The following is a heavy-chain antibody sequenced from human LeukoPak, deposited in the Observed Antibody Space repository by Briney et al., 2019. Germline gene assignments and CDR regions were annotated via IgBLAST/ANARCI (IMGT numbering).Heavy chain of an antibody. D-gene: IGHD3-3*01. CDR1: GFTFSNAW. Sequence: GGSLRLSCAASGFTFSNAWMSWVRQAPGKGLEWVGRIKSKTDGGTTDYAAPVKGRFTISRDDSKNTLYLQMNSLKTEDRAVYDCTTEGGLRFLEWLFPSYYYYGMDVWGQGTTVTVSS. CDR3: TTEGGLRFLEWLFPSYYYYGMDV. V-gene: IGHV3-15*01. J-gene: IGHJ6*02. CDR2: IKSKTDGGTT.